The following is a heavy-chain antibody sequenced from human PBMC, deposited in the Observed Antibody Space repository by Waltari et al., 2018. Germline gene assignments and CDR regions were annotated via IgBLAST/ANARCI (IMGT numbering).Heavy chain of an antibody. CDR2: IYYSGST. J-gene: IGHJ4*02. V-gene: IGHV4-59*01. CDR3: ARVVTIFGVVPSFDY. CDR1: GGSISSYY. Sequence: QVQLQESGPGLVKPSETLSLTCTVSGGSISSYYWSWIRQPPGKGLEWIGYIYYSGSTNSNPPLNSRVTISVDTSKNQFSLKLSSVTAADTAVYYCARVVTIFGVVPSFDYWGQGTLVTVSS. D-gene: IGHD3-3*01.